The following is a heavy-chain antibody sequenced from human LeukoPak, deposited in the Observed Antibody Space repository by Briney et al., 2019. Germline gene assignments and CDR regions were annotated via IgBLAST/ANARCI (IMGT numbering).Heavy chain of an antibody. CDR1: GFTFSGYH. J-gene: IGHJ4*02. CDR2: ISTAGTSI. Sequence: GGSLRLSCAASGFTFSGYHINWVRQAPGKGLEWISYISTAGTSIHYADSVRGRFAISRDNAKSSLYLQMNSLRDEDTAVYYCARAMATSSPPSEYFDYWGQGTLVTVSS. CDR3: ARAMATSSPPSEYFDY. V-gene: IGHV3-48*02. D-gene: IGHD5-24*01.